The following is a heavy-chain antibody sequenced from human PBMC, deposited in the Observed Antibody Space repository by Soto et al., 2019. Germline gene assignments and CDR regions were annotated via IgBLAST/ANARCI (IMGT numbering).Heavy chain of an antibody. CDR3: GRLNGYCASTGCHGYYGMDV. Sequence: SETLSLTCAVYGGSFSGYYWGLIRQPPGKGLEWIGEINHSGSTNYNPSLKSRVTISVDTSKNQFSLKLSSVTAADTAVYYCGRLNGYCASTGCHGYYGMDVWGQGTTVTVSS. CDR1: GGSFSGYY. V-gene: IGHV4-34*01. J-gene: IGHJ6*02. D-gene: IGHD2-2*03. CDR2: INHSGST.